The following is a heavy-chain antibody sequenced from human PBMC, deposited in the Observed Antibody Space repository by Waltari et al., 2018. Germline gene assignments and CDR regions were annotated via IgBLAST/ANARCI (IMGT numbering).Heavy chain of an antibody. CDR2: IYQSGST. V-gene: IGHV4-30-2*01. CDR3: ARDGPLGGFDY. CDR1: GGSISSGGYS. Sequence: QLQLQESGSGLVKPSQTLSLTCAVSGGSISSGGYSWSWIRQPPGKVLEWIGYIYQSGSTYYNPSLKSRVTISVDRSKNQFSLKLSSVTAADTAVYYCARDGPLGGFDYWGQGTLVTVSS. J-gene: IGHJ4*02. D-gene: IGHD3-16*01.